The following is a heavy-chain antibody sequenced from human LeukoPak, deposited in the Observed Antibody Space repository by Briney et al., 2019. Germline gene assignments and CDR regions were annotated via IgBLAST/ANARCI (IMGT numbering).Heavy chain of an antibody. V-gene: IGHV3-48*04. CDR3: ARERYGDHLDY. CDR1: GFTFSSYS. CDR2: ISSSSSTI. J-gene: IGHJ4*02. Sequence: GGSLRLSCAASGFTFSSYSMNWVRQAPGKGLEWVSYISSSSSTIYYADSVKGRFTISRDNAKNSLYLQMNSLRAEDTALYYCARERYGDHLDYWGQGTLVTVSS. D-gene: IGHD4-17*01.